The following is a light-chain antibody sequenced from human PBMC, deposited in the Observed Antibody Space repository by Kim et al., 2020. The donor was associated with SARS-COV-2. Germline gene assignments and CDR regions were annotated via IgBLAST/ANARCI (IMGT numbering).Light chain of an antibody. Sequence: ASVGDSSTITWRASQAIIDYLAWFQQKPGRAPKALIHAASSLQSGVPSRFSGSGSGTDFSLTIHNVQPEDFATYYCQQYKTYPFTFGPGTKVDIK. CDR2: AAS. V-gene: IGKV1-16*01. CDR1: QAIIDY. J-gene: IGKJ3*01. CDR3: QQYKTYPFT.